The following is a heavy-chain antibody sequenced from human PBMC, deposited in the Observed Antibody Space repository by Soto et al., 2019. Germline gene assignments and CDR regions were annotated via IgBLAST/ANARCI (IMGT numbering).Heavy chain of an antibody. D-gene: IGHD3-3*01. CDR1: GYTFTSYA. V-gene: IGHV1-3*01. CDR3: ARALFFWSGHHMGY. CDR2: INAGKGNT. J-gene: IGHJ4*02. Sequence: QVQLVQSGAEVKKPGASVKVSCKASGYTFTSYAMHWVRQAPGQRLGWMGWINAGKGNTKYSQKFQGRVTITRDTAASTAYMELSSLRSEDTAVYYCARALFFWSGHHMGYWGQGTLVTVSS.